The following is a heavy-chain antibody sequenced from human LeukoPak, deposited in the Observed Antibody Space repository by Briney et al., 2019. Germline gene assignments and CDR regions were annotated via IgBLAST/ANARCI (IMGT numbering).Heavy chain of an antibody. V-gene: IGHV4-59*01. CDR1: GVSISSYY. CDR2: IYYSGST. J-gene: IGHJ6*02. D-gene: IGHD3-10*01. Sequence: PSDTLSLTCTVSGVSISSYYWSWIRQPPGKGLEWIGYIYYSGSTNYNPSLKSRVTISVDTSKNQFSLKLSSVTAADTAVYYCARAGITMPSQPPHSFGMDVWGQGTTVTVSS. CDR3: ARAGITMPSQPPHSFGMDV.